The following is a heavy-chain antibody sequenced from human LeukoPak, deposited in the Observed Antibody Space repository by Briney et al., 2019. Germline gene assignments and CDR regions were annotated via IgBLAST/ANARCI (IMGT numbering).Heavy chain of an antibody. D-gene: IGHD5-24*01. CDR3: ARGLRRGDYYYYYYMDV. Sequence: SETLSLTCTVSGGSISSYYWSWIRQPPGKGLEWIGYIYYSGSTNYNPSLKSRVTISVDTSKNQLSLKLSSVTAADTAVYYCARGLRRGDYYYYYYMDVWGKGTTVTVSS. CDR2: IYYSGST. CDR1: GGSISSYY. J-gene: IGHJ6*03. V-gene: IGHV4-59*01.